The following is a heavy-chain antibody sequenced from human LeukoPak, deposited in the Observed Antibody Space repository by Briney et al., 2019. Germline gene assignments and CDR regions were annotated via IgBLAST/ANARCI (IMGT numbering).Heavy chain of an antibody. CDR2: IIPILGIA. CDR1: GGTFSSYA. V-gene: IGHV1-69*04. Sequence: ASVKVSCKASGGTFSSYAISWVRQAPGQGLEWMGRIIPILGIANYAQKFQGRVTITADRSTSTAYMELSSLRSEDTAVYYCARDWDPYYYGSGERIYYYYGMDVWGQGTTVTVSS. CDR3: ARDWDPYYYGSGERIYYYYGMDV. J-gene: IGHJ6*02. D-gene: IGHD3-10*01.